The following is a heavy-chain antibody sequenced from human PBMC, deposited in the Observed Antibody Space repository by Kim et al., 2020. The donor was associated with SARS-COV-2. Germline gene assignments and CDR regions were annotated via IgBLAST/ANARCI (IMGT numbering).Heavy chain of an antibody. CDR3: AKERSGIVVVSATFDY. V-gene: IGHV3-30*18. Sequence: GGSLRLSCAASGFTFSSYGMHWVRQAPGKGLEWVADISYSGSNIYYADSVKGRFTISRDNSKNTLYLQMNSLRAEDTAVYYCAKERSGIVVVSATFDYWGQGTLVTVSS. CDR1: GFTFSSYG. J-gene: IGHJ4*02. D-gene: IGHD2-21*02. CDR2: ISYSGSNI.